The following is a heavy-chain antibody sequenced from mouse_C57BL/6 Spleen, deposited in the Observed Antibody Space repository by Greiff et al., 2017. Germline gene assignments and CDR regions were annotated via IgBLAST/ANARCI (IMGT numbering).Heavy chain of an antibody. V-gene: IGHV5-17*01. CDR3: ARRGYGSSHYAMDY. CDR2: ISSGSSTI. J-gene: IGHJ4*01. Sequence: EVKLVEPGGGLVKLGGSLKSPCAALGSTFSDYGMHWVRQAPEKGLEWVAYISSGSSTIYYADTVKGRFTISRDNAKNTLFLQMTILMSEDTAVYYCARRGYGSSHYAMDYWGQGTSVTVSS. D-gene: IGHD1-1*01. CDR1: GSTFSDYG.